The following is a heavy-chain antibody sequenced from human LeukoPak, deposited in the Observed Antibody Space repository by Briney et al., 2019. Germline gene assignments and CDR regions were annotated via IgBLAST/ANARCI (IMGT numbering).Heavy chain of an antibody. CDR2: INHSGST. Sequence: SETLSLTCAVYGVSFSGYYWSWIRQPPGKGLEWIGEINHSGSTNYNPFLKSRVTISVDTSKNQFSLKLSSVTAADTAVYYCARVPTPSSGWYRVAYGMDVWGQGTTVTVSS. V-gene: IGHV4-34*01. CDR1: GVSFSGYY. J-gene: IGHJ6*02. D-gene: IGHD6-19*01. CDR3: ARVPTPSSGWYRVAYGMDV.